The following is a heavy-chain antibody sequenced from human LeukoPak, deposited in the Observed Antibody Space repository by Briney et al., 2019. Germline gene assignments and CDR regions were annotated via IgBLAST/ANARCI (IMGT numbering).Heavy chain of an antibody. CDR3: ARDPGEGGVTFDI. CDR2: ISYDGSNK. J-gene: IGHJ3*02. D-gene: IGHD1-14*01. CDR1: GFTFSSYA. V-gene: IGHV3-30-3*01. Sequence: GRSLRLSCAASGFTFSSYAMHWVRQAPGKGLEWVAVISYDGSNKYYADSVKGRFTISRDNSKNTLYLQVNSLRAEDTAVYYCARDPGEGGVTFDIWGQGTMVTVSS.